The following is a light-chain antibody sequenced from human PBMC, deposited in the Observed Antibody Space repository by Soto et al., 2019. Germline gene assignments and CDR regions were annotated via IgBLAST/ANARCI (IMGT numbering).Light chain of an antibody. J-gene: IGKJ5*01. CDR2: ASS. V-gene: IGKV1-39*01. CDR1: QSISDY. CDR3: QQSYSTPTIN. Sequence: DIQMTQSPATLSASVGDRVTITCRANQSISDYLNWYQQKPGKAPKFLIYASSSLQSGVPSRFRGSGSGTDFTLTISSLQPEDFATYYCQQSYSTPTINCGQGKRRAIK.